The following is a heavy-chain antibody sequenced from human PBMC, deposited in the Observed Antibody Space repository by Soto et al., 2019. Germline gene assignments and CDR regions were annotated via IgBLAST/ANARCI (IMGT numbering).Heavy chain of an antibody. D-gene: IGHD6-19*01. CDR1: GFIFGMHA. J-gene: IGHJ1*01. CDR2: ISDNGGST. Sequence: GGSLRLSCSASGFIFGMHAMHWVRQAPGKGLESVASISDNGGSTYYPDSVRGRFTISREYSTNTLYLQMSSLRAEDTAVYYCVKDPATSGWYGFFQHWGQGTLVTVSS. V-gene: IGHV3-64D*06. CDR3: VKDPATSGWYGFFQH.